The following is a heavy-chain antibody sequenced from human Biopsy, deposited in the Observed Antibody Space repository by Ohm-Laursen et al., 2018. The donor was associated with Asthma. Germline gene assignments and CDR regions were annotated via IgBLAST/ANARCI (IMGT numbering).Heavy chain of an antibody. V-gene: IGHV1-69*13. CDR2: INSVFGTT. D-gene: IGHD2-2*01. CDR1: GGTFNTYV. Sequence: ASVKVSCKTLGGTFNTYVIGWVRQAPGQGLERMGGINSVFGTTTYPQKFQDRVTITADDSTSTVYMELSSLRSEDTAVYYCARKAGSCISRTCYSLDFWGQGTLVTVSS. CDR3: ARKAGSCISRTCYSLDF. J-gene: IGHJ4*02.